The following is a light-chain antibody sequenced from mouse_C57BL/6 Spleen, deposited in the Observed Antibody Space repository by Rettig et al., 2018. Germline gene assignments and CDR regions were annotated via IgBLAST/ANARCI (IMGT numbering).Light chain of an antibody. CDR3: QQWSSYPFT. CDR2: DTS. Sequence: IVLTQSPAIMSASPGEKVTMTCSASSSVSYMYWYQQKPGSSPRLLIYDTSNLASGVPVRFSGSGSGTSYSLTISRMEAEDAATYYCQQWSSYPFTFGSGTKL. V-gene: IGKV4-55*01. J-gene: IGKJ4*01. CDR1: SSVSY.